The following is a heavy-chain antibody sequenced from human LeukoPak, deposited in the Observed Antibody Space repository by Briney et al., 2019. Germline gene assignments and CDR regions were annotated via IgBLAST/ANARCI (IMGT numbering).Heavy chain of an antibody. V-gene: IGHV4-61*02. CDR1: GGSVGSRAYY. J-gene: IGHJ4*02. CDR3: ASEDLAVAGNFYY. CDR2: IYTDGSS. Sequence: SQTLSLTCTVSGGSVGSRAYYWSWIRQPAGKGLEYIGRIYTDGSSNHNPSLKSRVSISMDRSNNQYSLILMSVTAADTGVYYCASEDLAVAGNFYYWGQGALVTVSS. D-gene: IGHD6-19*01.